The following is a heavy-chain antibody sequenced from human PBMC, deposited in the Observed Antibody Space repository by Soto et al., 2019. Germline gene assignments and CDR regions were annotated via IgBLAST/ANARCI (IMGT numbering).Heavy chain of an antibody. D-gene: IGHD3-3*01. Sequence: SVKVSCKASGGTFSSYAISWVRQAPGQGLEWMGGIIPIFGTANYAQKFQGRVTITADKSTSTAYMELSSLRSEDTAVYYCPRNLRDTIFGVVIHPFDPWGQGTLVTVSS. CDR2: IIPIFGTA. V-gene: IGHV1-69*06. CDR1: GGTFSSYA. CDR3: PRNLRDTIFGVVIHPFDP. J-gene: IGHJ5*02.